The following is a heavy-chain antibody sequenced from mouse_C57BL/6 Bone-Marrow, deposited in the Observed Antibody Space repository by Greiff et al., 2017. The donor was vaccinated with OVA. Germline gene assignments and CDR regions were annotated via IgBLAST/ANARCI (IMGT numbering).Heavy chain of an antibody. D-gene: IGHD2-5*01. J-gene: IGHJ4*01. Sequence: VQLQQSGAELVRPGASVKLSCKASGYTFTDYYINWVKQRPGQGLEWIARIYPGSGNTYYNEKFKGKATLTAEKSSSTAYMQLSSLTSEDSAVYFCARRGSNFYAMDYWGQGTSVTVSS. CDR1: GYTFTDYY. CDR2: IYPGSGNT. CDR3: ARRGSNFYAMDY. V-gene: IGHV1-76*01.